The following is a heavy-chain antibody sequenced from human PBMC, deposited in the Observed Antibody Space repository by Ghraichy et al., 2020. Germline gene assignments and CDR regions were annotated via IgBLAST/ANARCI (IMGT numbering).Heavy chain of an antibody. CDR3: ARPNYYGYYFDY. Sequence: LTCTVSGGSISSSSYYWGWIRQPPGKGLEWIGSIYYSGSTYYNPSLKSRVTISVDTSKNQFSLKLSSVTAADTAVYYCARPNYYGYYFDYWGQGTLVTVSS. D-gene: IGHD3-10*01. CDR2: IYYSGST. J-gene: IGHJ4*02. V-gene: IGHV4-39*01. CDR1: GGSISSSSYY.